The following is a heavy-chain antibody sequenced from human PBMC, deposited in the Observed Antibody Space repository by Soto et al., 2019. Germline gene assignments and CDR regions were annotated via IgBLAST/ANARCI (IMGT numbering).Heavy chain of an antibody. CDR1: GFTFSSYA. V-gene: IGHV3-23*01. Sequence: EVQLLESGGDLVQPGGSLRLSCAASGFTFSSYAMNWVHQAPGKGLEWVASISGTGDSTYYADSVKGRFTISRDNFANTLYLQMHSLRVDETAVYYCSKDRGVRGDYWGQGTLVIVSS. CDR2: ISGTGDST. D-gene: IGHD3-10*01. J-gene: IGHJ4*02. CDR3: SKDRGVRGDY.